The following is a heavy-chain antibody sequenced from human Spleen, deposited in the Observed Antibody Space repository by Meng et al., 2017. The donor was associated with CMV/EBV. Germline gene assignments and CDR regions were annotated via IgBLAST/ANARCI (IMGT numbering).Heavy chain of an antibody. V-gene: IGHV4-30-4*01. CDR3: ARGSQRKGGAFDI. CDR2: IYYSGST. CDR1: GGSISSGGYY. D-gene: IGHD6-25*01. J-gene: IGHJ3*02. Sequence: VSGGSISSGGYYWSWIRQPPGKGLEWIGYIYYSGSTYYNPSLKSRVTISVDTSKNQFSLKLSSVTAADTAVYYCARGSQRKGGAFDIWGQGTMVTVSS.